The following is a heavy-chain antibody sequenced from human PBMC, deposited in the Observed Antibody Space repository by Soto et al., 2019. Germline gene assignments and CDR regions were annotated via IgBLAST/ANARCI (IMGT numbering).Heavy chain of an antibody. Sequence: ASETLSLTCTVSGDSISSSSTYYWGWIRQPPGKGLEWIGSIYYSGSTYYNPSLKSRVALSVDTSKNQFSLKLTSVTAADAAVYYCARRAGYSSWYYFDYWGQGTLVTAPQ. V-gene: IGHV4-39*01. D-gene: IGHD6-13*01. CDR2: IYYSGST. CDR1: GDSISSSSTYY. CDR3: ARRAGYSSWYYFDY. J-gene: IGHJ4*02.